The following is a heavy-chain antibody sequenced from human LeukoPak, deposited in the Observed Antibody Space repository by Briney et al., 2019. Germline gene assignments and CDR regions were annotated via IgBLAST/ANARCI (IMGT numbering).Heavy chain of an antibody. Sequence: GGPLRLPCAASGFTFRSYGMLWVRQAPGKGLEWVSYISSSGSTIYYADSVKGRFTISRDNAKNSLYLQMNSLRAEDTAVYYCAELGITMIGGVWGKGTTVTISS. CDR3: AELGITMIGGV. D-gene: IGHD3-10*02. CDR2: ISSSGSTI. V-gene: IGHV3-48*04. CDR1: GFTFRSYG. J-gene: IGHJ6*04.